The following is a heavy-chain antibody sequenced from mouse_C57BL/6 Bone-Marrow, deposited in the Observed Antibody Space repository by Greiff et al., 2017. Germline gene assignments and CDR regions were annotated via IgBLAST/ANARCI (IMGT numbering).Heavy chain of an antibody. CDR3: ASRTTVVATDWYFDV. CDR2: IYPGSGST. J-gene: IGHJ1*03. CDR1: GYTFTSYW. Sequence: QVQLQQPGAELVKPGASVKMSCKASGYTFTSYWITWVKPRPGQGLEWIGDIYPGSGSTNYTEKFKSKATLTVDNSSSTAYMQLSILTSEDSSVYYCASRTTVVATDWYFDVWGTGTTVTVSS. D-gene: IGHD1-1*01. V-gene: IGHV1-55*01.